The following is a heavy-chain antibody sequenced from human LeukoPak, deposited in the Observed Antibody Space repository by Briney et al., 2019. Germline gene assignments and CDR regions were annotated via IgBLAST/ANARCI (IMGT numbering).Heavy chain of an antibody. Sequence: ASVKVSCKASGYTFTSYGISWVRQAPGQGLEWMGWISAYNGNTNYAQKLQGRVTMTTDTSTSTAYMELRSLRSDDTAVYYCARDPGTRLCGVCSGWFGPWGQGTLVTVSS. J-gene: IGHJ5*02. D-gene: IGHD2-21*01. V-gene: IGHV1-18*01. CDR3: ARDPGTRLCGVCSGWFGP. CDR2: ISAYNGNT. CDR1: GYTFTSYG.